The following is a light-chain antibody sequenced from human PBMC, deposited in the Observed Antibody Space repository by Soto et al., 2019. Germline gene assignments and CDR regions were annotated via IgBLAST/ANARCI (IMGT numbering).Light chain of an antibody. Sequence: QSALTQPRSVSGSPGQSVTISCTGTSSDVGGSNYVSWYQHHPGKAPKLMIYDLSERPAGVPDRFSGSKSDNPASLTISELQAEDDADYYCCSYAGSNTFVFGGGTKLTVL. V-gene: IGLV2-11*01. CDR2: DLS. CDR1: SSDVGGSNY. CDR3: CSYAGSNTFV. J-gene: IGLJ2*01.